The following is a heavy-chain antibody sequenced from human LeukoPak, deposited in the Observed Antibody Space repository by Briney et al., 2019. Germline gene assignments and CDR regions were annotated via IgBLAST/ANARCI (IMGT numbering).Heavy chain of an antibody. CDR3: ARDPNGDYLGAFDI. D-gene: IGHD2-8*01. J-gene: IGHJ3*02. Sequence: GGSLRLSCAASGLTLSSYAMSWVRQAPGKGLEWVSSISGGVGTTYYADSVKGRFTMSRDNSKNTLYLQMNSLRAGDTAVYYCARDPNGDYLGAFDIWDQGTMVTVSS. CDR2: ISGGVGTT. CDR1: GLTLSSYA. V-gene: IGHV3-23*01.